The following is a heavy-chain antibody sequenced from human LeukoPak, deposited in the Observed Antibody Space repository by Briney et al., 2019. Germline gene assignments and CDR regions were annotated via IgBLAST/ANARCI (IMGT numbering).Heavy chain of an antibody. CDR2: IYTSGST. V-gene: IGHV4-4*07. Sequence: PSETLSLTCTVSGGSISSYYWSWIRQPPGKGLEWIGRIYTSGSTNYNPSLKSRVTMSVDTSKNQFSLKLSSVTAADTAVYYCARDSYYDFWSGYSSYYYMDVWGKGTPVTVSS. J-gene: IGHJ6*03. CDR1: GGSISSYY. CDR3: ARDSYYDFWSGYSSYYYMDV. D-gene: IGHD3-3*01.